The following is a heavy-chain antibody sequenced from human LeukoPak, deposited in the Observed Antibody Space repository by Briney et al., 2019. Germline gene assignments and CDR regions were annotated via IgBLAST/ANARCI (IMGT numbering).Heavy chain of an antibody. Sequence: GGSLRLSCAASGFTFSSYAMSWVRQAPGKGLEWVSAISGSGGSTYYADSVKGRFTISRDNSKNTLYLQMNSLRAEDTAVYYCAKDGYCSSTSCRATPFDPWAQVTLVTVSS. J-gene: IGHJ5*02. V-gene: IGHV3-23*01. CDR2: ISGSGGST. D-gene: IGHD2-2*03. CDR3: AKDGYCSSTSCRATPFDP. CDR1: GFTFSSYA.